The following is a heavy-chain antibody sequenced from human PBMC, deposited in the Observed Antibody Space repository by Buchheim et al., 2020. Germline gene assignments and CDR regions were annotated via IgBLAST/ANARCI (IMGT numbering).Heavy chain of an antibody. CDR2: ISYDGSNK. CDR3: ATSNEGRFDY. Sequence: QVQLVESGGGVVQPGRSLRLSCAASGFTFSSYGMHWVRQAPGKGLEWVAVISYDGSNKYYADSVKGRFTISRDNSKKTLYMQMNSLRAEDTAVYYCATSNEGRFDYWGQGTL. CDR1: GFTFSSYG. V-gene: IGHV3-30*03. J-gene: IGHJ4*02. D-gene: IGHD1-1*01.